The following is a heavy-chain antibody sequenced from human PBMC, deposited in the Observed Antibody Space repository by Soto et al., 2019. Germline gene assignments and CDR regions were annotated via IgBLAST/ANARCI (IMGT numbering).Heavy chain of an antibody. CDR3: ARSAYGDYFYYYYMDV. CDR2: INSDGSTT. Sequence: EVQLVESGGGLVQPGGSQRLSCAASGFTFSSYWMHWVRQALGKGLVWVSRINSDGSTTNYADSVKGRFTISRDIAKNTLYLQMNSLRAEDTAVYYCARSAYGDYFYYYYMDVWGKGTTVTVSS. D-gene: IGHD4-17*01. CDR1: GFTFSSYW. V-gene: IGHV3-74*01. J-gene: IGHJ6*03.